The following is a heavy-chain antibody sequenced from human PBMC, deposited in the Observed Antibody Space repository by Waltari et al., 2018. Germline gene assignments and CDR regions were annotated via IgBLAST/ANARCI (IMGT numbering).Heavy chain of an antibody. Sequence: QVQLQESGPGLVKPSETLSLTCPVPGYSISSGYYWGWIRQPPGKGLEWIGSVYHSGITYYNPSLKSRLTISVDTSKNQFSLRLSSVTAADTAVYYCAREIYCSGGNCYLSYFDYWGQGTLVTVSS. CDR3: AREIYCSGGNCYLSYFDY. CDR2: VYHSGIT. CDR1: GYSISSGYY. V-gene: IGHV4-38-2*02. J-gene: IGHJ4*02. D-gene: IGHD2-15*01.